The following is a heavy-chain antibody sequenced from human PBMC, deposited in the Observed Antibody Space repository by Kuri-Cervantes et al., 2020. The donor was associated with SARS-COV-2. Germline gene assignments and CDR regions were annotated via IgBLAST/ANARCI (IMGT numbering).Heavy chain of an antibody. J-gene: IGHJ4*02. CDR2: IYWDDDK. CDR3: AHRPSDSIPDY. CDR1: VFSLSNSGVG. D-gene: IGHD3-3*02. V-gene: IGHV2-5*02. Sequence: SGPTLVKPTQTLTLICTFSVFSLSNSGVGVGWIRQHPGKAMEWLALIYWDDDKRYSPSLKSRLTITKDTSKNQVVLTMTNMDPVDTATYYCAHRPSDSIPDYWGQGTLVTVSS.